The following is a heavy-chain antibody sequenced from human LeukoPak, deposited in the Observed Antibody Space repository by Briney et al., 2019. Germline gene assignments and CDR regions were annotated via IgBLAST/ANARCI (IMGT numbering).Heavy chain of an antibody. CDR1: GYSISNGYY. CDR3: ARSPSGSSSRWFDP. V-gene: IGHV4-38-2*02. D-gene: IGHD1-26*01. CDR2: IYHSGTT. Sequence: SETLSLTCTVSGYSISNGYYWGWIRQPPGKGLEWIGEIYHSGTTNYNPSLKSRVTISVDKSKNQFSLKLSSVTAADTAVYYCARSPSGSSSRWFDPWGQGTLVTVSS. J-gene: IGHJ5*02.